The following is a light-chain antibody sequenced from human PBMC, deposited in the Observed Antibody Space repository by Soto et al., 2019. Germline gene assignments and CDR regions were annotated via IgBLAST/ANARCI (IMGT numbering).Light chain of an antibody. CDR1: QNIRNW. Sequence: DIQITQSPSTLSASIGARVTITSQASQNIRNWLALQQQKPGTAPKTPIYDVSSLESGVPPRFIDSGSGTDFTLSTSGLQPDDFAADDFQHYNSYWTFGQGTTV. V-gene: IGKV1-5*01. J-gene: IGKJ1*01. CDR2: DVS. CDR3: QHYNSYWT.